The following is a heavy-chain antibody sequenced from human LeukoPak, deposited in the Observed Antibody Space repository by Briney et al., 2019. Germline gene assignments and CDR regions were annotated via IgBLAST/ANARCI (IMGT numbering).Heavy chain of an antibody. Sequence: SETLSLTCTVSGDSISGSNYHGGWIRQPPGKGLEWLGTVHHTGRAFYNPSLRGRTTVSVDTSKNEFSLKLTSVTAADTAVYYCAREPDAWGQGILVIVS. CDR2: VHHTGRA. CDR3: AREPDA. J-gene: IGHJ5*02. V-gene: IGHV4-39*07. CDR1: GDSISGSNYH.